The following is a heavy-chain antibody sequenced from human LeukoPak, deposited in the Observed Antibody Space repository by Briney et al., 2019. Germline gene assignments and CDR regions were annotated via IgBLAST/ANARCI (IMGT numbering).Heavy chain of an antibody. CDR1: GFIVSSNY. J-gene: IGHJ4*02. V-gene: IGHV3-53*01. CDR3: AREGRFQSFDY. Sequence: GGSLRLSCAASGFIVSSNYVSWVRQAPGKGLEWVSVIYTGSTTHYAPSVMGRFTISRDDSQNTVHLHMSGLRDEDTALYYCAREGRFQSFDYWGQGTLVAASP. CDR2: IYTGSTT.